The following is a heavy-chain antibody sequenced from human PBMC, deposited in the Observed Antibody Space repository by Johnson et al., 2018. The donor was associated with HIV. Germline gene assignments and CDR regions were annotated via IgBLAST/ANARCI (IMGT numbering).Heavy chain of an antibody. CDR3: AKGHSSGYPKDAFDI. CDR2: ISYDGSNK. CDR1: GFTFSSYA. Sequence: QVQLVESGGGVVQPGRSLRLSCAASGFTFSSYAMHWVRQAPGKGLEWVAVISYDGSNKYYADSVKGRFTISRDNSKNTLYLQMNSLGAEDTAMYYCAKGHSSGYPKDAFDIWGRGTIVTVSS. V-gene: IGHV3-30-3*01. D-gene: IGHD3-22*01. J-gene: IGHJ3*02.